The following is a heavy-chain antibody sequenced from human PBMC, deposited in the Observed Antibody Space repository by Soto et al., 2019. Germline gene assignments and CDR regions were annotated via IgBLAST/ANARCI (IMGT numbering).Heavy chain of an antibody. CDR2: VYYSGST. J-gene: IGHJ5*02. D-gene: IGHD3-16*01. V-gene: IGHV4-39*07. CDR1: GGSISSSSYY. Sequence: SETLSLTCTVSGGSISSSSYYWGWIRQPPGKGLEWIGSVYYSGSTYCNPSLKSRVTISVDTSKNQFSLKLSSVTAADTAVYYCARDRGGWFDPWGQGTLVTVSS. CDR3: ARDRGGWFDP.